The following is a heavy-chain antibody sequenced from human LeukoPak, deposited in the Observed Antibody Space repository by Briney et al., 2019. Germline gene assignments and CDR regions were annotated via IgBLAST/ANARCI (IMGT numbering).Heavy chain of an antibody. CDR2: MNPNSGNT. D-gene: IGHD3-22*01. J-gene: IGHJ4*02. CDR1: GYTFTSYD. Sequence: ASVKVSCKASGYTFTSYDINWVRQATGQGLEWMGWMNPNSGNTGYAQKFQGRVTMTRNTSISTAYMELRSLRSDDTAVYYCAREEDYYDSRPFDYWGQGTLVTVSS. CDR3: AREEDYYDSRPFDY. V-gene: IGHV1-8*01.